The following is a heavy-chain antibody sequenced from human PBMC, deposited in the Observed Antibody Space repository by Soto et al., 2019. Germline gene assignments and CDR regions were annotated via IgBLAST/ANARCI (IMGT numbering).Heavy chain of an antibody. J-gene: IGHJ5*02. CDR1: GFTFSSYA. CDR3: ANVGQQRLVLFDNWFDT. V-gene: IGHV3-23*01. CDR2: IRGSGGST. D-gene: IGHD6-13*01. Sequence: PGGSLRLSCAASGFTFSSYAMSWVRQAPGKGLEWVSAIRGSGGSTYYADSVKGRFTISRDNSKNTLYLQMNSLRAEDTAVYYCANVGQQRLVLFDNWFDTWGQGTLVTVSS.